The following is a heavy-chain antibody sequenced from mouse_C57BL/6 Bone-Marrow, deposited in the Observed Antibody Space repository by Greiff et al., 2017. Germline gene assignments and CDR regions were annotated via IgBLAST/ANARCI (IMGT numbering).Heavy chain of an antibody. CDR3: TREGLLAWFAY. D-gene: IGHD1-1*01. CDR1: GYTFTDYE. J-gene: IGHJ3*01. Sequence: VKLVESGAELVRPGASVTLSCKASGYTFTDYEMHWVKQTPVHGLEWIGAIDPETGGTAYNQKFKGKAILTADKSSSTAYMELRSLTSEDSAVYYCTREGLLAWFAYWGQGTLVTVSA. V-gene: IGHV1-15*01. CDR2: IDPETGGT.